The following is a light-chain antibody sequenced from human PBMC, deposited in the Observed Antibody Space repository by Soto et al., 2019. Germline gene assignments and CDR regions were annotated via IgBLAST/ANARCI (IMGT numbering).Light chain of an antibody. CDR2: QAS. J-gene: IGKJ1*01. CDR3: QHYNEFPWT. V-gene: IGKV1-5*03. CDR1: QGINWW. Sequence: IQLTQAPSTLYAYVGERVTITCRASQGINWWLAWYQQRPGRAPNLLIYQASTLQSWVPSRFSGSGSGTEFTLTISSLQPDECATYYCQHYNEFPWTFEQGTNLAIK.